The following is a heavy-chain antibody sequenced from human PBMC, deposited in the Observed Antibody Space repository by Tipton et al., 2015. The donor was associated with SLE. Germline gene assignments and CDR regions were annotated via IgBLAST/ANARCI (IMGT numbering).Heavy chain of an antibody. CDR2: MYGTGET. Sequence: PGLVKPSETLSLTCSVSGDSVRTNYWNWIRQPAGKGLEWIGRMYGTGETSYNPSLESRLTISADTSQNRIFLELNSVTAADTAVYYCARIRPGHGDPFDFWGQGILVTVSS. J-gene: IGHJ4*02. V-gene: IGHV4-4*07. CDR3: ARIRPGHGDPFDF. CDR1: GDSVRTNY. D-gene: IGHD3-3*01.